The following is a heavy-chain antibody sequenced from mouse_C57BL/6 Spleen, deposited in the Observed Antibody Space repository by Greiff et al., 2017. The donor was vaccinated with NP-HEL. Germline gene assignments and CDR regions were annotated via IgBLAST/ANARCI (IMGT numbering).Heavy chain of an antibody. CDR3: AGGTTVVERDYFDY. CDR2: IHPNSGST. Sequence: QVQLQQPGAELVKPGASVKLSCKASGYTFTSYWMHWVKQRPGQGLEWIGMIHPNSGSTNYNEKLKSKATLSVDKASSTAYMQLSSLTSEDSAVYYCAGGTTVVERDYFDYWGQGTTLTVSS. CDR1: GYTFTSYW. J-gene: IGHJ2*01. V-gene: IGHV1-64*01. D-gene: IGHD1-1*01.